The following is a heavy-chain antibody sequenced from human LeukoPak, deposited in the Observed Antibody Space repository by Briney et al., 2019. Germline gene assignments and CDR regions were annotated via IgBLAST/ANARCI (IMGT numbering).Heavy chain of an antibody. CDR3: ARDLNAFRTTVTTWALGY. J-gene: IGHJ4*02. Sequence: GGSLRLSCAASGFTFSSYWMSWVRQAPGKGLEWVANIKQDGSEKHYVDSVKGRFTISRDNAKNSLYLQMNSLRAEDTAVYYCARDLNAFRTTVTTWALGYWGQGTLVTVSS. V-gene: IGHV3-7*03. CDR2: IKQDGSEK. D-gene: IGHD4-17*01. CDR1: GFTFSSYW.